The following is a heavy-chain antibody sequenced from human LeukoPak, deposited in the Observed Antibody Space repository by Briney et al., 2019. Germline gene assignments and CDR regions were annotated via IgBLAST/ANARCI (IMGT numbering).Heavy chain of an antibody. V-gene: IGHV3-9*03. D-gene: IGHD5-12*01. Sequence: GGSLRLSCAASGFTFDDYAMHWVRQAPGEGLEWVSGISWNSGSIGYADSVKGRFTISRDNAKNSLYLQMNSLRAEDMALYYCAKGMYSGYDLGDYYFDYWGQGTLVTVSS. CDR3: AKGMYSGYDLGDYYFDY. J-gene: IGHJ4*02. CDR1: GFTFDDYA. CDR2: ISWNSGSI.